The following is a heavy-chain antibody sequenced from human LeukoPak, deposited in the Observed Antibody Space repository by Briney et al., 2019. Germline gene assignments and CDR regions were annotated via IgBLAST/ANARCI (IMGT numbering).Heavy chain of an antibody. CDR3: ARGLGRELDGAVDI. V-gene: IGHV3-7*02. CDR2: IQDGSDK. D-gene: IGHD3-10*01. Sequence: RGSLTPSCVASGFTLSSYCMSWVSQAPGKGLEWVANIQDGSDKYYVDSVKGRFTISRDNAKNSLYLQMNSLRAEDTAVYYCARGLGRELDGAVDIWGQGRMVTVSS. CDR1: GFTLSSYC. J-gene: IGHJ3*02.